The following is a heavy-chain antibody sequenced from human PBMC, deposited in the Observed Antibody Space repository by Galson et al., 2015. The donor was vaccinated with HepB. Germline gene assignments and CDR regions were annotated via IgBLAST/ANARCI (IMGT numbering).Heavy chain of an antibody. D-gene: IGHD3-22*01. CDR2: IDPSDSYI. J-gene: IGHJ4*02. Sequence: QSGAEVKKPGESLRISCKGSGYRFTNYWISWVRQMPGKGLEWMGRIDPSDSYIKYSPSFQGHVTISADKSISTAYLQWSSLKASDTAMYYCATSYYYDSSGYKGAIDYWGQGTLVTDSP. CDR3: ATSYYYDSSGYKGAIDY. V-gene: IGHV5-10-1*01. CDR1: GYRFTNYW.